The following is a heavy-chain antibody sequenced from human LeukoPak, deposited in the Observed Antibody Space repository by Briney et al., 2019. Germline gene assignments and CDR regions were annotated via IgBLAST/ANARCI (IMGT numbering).Heavy chain of an antibody. J-gene: IGHJ4*02. V-gene: IGHV4-39*07. CDR2: IYYSGST. CDR3: ARDFNIVTYYYDSSGFPISDY. CDR1: GGSISSSSYY. D-gene: IGHD3-22*01. Sequence: SETLSLTCTVSGGSISSSSYYWGWIRQPPGKGLEWIGSIYYSGSTYYNPSLKSRVTISIDTSKNQFSLKLSSVTAADTAVYYCARDFNIVTYYYDSSGFPISDYWGQGTLVTVSS.